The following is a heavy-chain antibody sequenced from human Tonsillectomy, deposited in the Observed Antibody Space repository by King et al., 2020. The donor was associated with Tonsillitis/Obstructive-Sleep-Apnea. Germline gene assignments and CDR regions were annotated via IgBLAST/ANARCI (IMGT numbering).Heavy chain of an antibody. CDR3: PPGPVVATRGKDS. CDR2: IKSKTDGGTT. Sequence: VQLVESGGGLVKPGGSLRLSCAASGFTFSNAWMSWVRQAPGKGLEWVGRIKSKTDGGTTDYAAPVKGRFTISRDDSKNTLYLQMNCLKTEDTAVYYCPPGPVVATRGKDSWGQGTLVTVSS. D-gene: IGHD1-26*01. CDR1: GFTFSNAW. V-gene: IGHV3-15*01. J-gene: IGHJ4*02.